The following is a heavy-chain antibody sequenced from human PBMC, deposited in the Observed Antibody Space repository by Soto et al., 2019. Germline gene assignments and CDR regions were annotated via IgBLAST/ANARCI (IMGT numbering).Heavy chain of an antibody. CDR1: GYTFTSYG. D-gene: IGHD4-17*01. J-gene: IGHJ4*02. CDR2: ISAYNGNT. V-gene: IGHV1-18*01. CDR3: ASVGPPVDYGDYVFDY. Sequence: QVQLVQSGAEVKKPGASVKVSCKASGYTFTSYGISWVRQAPGQGLEWMGWISAYNGNTNYAQKPQGRVTMNTDKSTSKAYMELRSLRSDDTAVYYCASVGPPVDYGDYVFDYWGQGTLVTVSS.